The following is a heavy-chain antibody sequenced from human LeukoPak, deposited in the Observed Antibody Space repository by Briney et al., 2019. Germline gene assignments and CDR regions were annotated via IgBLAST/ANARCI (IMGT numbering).Heavy chain of an antibody. V-gene: IGHV4-34*01. D-gene: IGHD3-9*01. CDR1: GGSFSGYY. CDR2: INHSGST. Sequence: SETLSLTCAVYGGSFSGYYWSWIRQPPGKGLEWIGEINHSGSTNYNPSLKSRVTTSVDTSKNQFSLKLSSVTAADTAVYYCARRPFTYYDILTGYSPFDYWGQGTLVTVSS. J-gene: IGHJ4*02. CDR3: ARRPFTYYDILTGYSPFDY.